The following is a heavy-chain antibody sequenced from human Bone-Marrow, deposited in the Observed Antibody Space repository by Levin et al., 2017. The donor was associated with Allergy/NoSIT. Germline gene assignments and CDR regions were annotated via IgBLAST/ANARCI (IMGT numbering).Heavy chain of an antibody. CDR2: LFYSGSN. V-gene: IGHV4-39*07. CDR1: GVSITTTNHY. Sequence: SETLSLTCSVSGVSITTTNHYWAWIRQPPGKGLEWIGSLFYSGSNFYNPSLNSRVTISLDTSNSRFSLKLSSVTAADTAIYYCATNTFDFASGYPNWFDSWGQGTLVTVSS. D-gene: IGHD3-3*01. CDR3: ATNTFDFASGYPNWFDS. J-gene: IGHJ5*01.